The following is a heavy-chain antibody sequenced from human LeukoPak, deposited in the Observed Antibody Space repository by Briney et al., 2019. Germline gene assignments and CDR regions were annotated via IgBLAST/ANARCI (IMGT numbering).Heavy chain of an antibody. V-gene: IGHV4-4*07. Sequence: SETLSLTCTVSGGSISSYYWSWIRQPAGKGLEWIGRIYTSGSTNYNPSLKSRVTMSADTSKNQFSLKLSSVTAADTAVYYCARDLSYEFRGLAAQYYFDYWGQGTLVTVSS. CDR3: ARDLSYEFRGLAAQYYFDY. CDR2: IYTSGST. J-gene: IGHJ4*02. D-gene: IGHD3-16*01. CDR1: GGSISSYY.